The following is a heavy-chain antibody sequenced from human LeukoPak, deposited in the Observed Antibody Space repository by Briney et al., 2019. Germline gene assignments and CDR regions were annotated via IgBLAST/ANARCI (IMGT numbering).Heavy chain of an antibody. D-gene: IGHD3-22*01. CDR1: GFSVSSNY. V-gene: IGHV3-66*01. CDR2: IYSGGST. CDR3: VRGNYDSSGFKAFDI. Sequence: GGSLRLSCAASGFSVSSNYMSWVRQAPGKGLEWVSLIYSGGSTYSAESVKGRFTISRDNSKNTLYLQMNSLRAEDTAVYYCVRGNYDSSGFKAFDIWGQGTMVTVSS. J-gene: IGHJ3*02.